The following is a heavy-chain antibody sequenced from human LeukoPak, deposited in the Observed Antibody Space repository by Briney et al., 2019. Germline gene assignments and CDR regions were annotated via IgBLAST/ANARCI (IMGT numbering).Heavy chain of an antibody. CDR3: ARSSGYYYRARYFDY. CDR2: IKQDGSEK. V-gene: IGHV3-7*01. D-gene: IGHD3-22*01. Sequence: GGSLRLSCAASGFTFSTSWMSWVRQAPGKGLEWVANIKQDGSEKYYVDSVKGRFTISRDNAKNSLYLQMNSLRAEDTAVYYCARSSGYYYRARYFDYWGQGTLVTVSS. J-gene: IGHJ4*02. CDR1: GFTFSTSW.